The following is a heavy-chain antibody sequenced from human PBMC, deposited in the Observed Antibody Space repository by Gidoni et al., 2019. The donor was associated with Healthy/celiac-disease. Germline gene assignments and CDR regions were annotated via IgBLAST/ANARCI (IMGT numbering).Heavy chain of an antibody. CDR2: ISGSGGNT. V-gene: IGHV3-23*01. D-gene: IGHD2-2*01. CDR3: AKLGGAQLLWPGY. Sequence: EVQLLESGGGLVHPGGSLRLSCAASGFTFSSYAMSWVRQAPGKGLEGVSGISGSGGNTYYAGSVKGRFTISRDTSKNTLYLQMNSLRVEDTAVYYCAKLGGAQLLWPGYWGQGTLVTVSS. CDR1: GFTFSSYA. J-gene: IGHJ4*02.